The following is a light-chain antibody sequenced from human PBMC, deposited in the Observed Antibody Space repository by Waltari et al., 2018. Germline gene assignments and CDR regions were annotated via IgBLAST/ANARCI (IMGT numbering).Light chain of an antibody. CDR3: QQYNIWPLT. Sequence: EIVMTQSPATLSVSPGEGATLSCRASQSVSSYLGWYQQKPGQAPRLLIYGASTRATGVPARFSGSGSGTEFTLTISSLRSEDIAAYYCQQYNIWPLTFGQGTKVEFK. CDR1: QSVSSY. J-gene: IGKJ1*01. CDR2: GAS. V-gene: IGKV3-15*01.